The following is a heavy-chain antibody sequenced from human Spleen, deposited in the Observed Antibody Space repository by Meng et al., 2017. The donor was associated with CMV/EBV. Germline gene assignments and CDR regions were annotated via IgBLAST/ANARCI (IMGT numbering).Heavy chain of an antibody. Sequence: GGSFSGYYWSWIRQPPGKGLEWIGEINHSGSTNYNPSLKSRATILVDTSKNQFSLKLTSVTAADTALYYCARLRVVLTTYYYDGMDVWGQGTTVTVSS. D-gene: IGHD4/OR15-4a*01. CDR2: INHSGST. V-gene: IGHV4-34*01. CDR1: GGSFSGYY. CDR3: ARLRVVLTTYYYDGMDV. J-gene: IGHJ6*02.